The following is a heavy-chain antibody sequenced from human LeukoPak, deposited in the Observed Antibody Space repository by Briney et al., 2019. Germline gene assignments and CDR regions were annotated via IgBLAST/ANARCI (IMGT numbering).Heavy chain of an antibody. CDR3: ARAKPKNMVRGLIMRRESRYYFDY. D-gene: IGHD3-10*01. CDR2: IYSGGST. J-gene: IGHJ4*02. Sequence: GGSLRLSCLASGFTVSSTYMSWVRQAPGKGLEWVSVIYSGGSTYYADSVKGRFTISRDNSKSTLYIQMNSLRAEDTAVYYCARAKPKNMVRGLIMRRESRYYFDYWGQGTLVTVSS. V-gene: IGHV3-53*01. CDR1: GFTVSSTY.